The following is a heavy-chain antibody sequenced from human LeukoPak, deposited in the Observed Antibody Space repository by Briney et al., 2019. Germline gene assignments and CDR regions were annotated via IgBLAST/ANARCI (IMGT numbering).Heavy chain of an antibody. Sequence: SVKVSCKASGYTFTSYDINWVRQAPGQGLEWMGGIIPIFGTANYAQKFQGRVTITADESTSTAYMELSSLRSEDTAVYYCARDQGERHAFDIWGQGTMVTVSS. CDR3: ARDQGERHAFDI. J-gene: IGHJ3*02. D-gene: IGHD3-10*01. CDR2: IIPIFGTA. CDR1: GYTFTSYD. V-gene: IGHV1-69*13.